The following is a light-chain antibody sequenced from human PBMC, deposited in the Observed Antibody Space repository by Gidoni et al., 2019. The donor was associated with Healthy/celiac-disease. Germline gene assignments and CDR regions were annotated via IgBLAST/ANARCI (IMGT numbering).Light chain of an antibody. CDR3: QQSYSTRWT. CDR1: QSISSY. Sequence: DIALTESPSSLSASVGYRVTITCRASQSISSYLNWYQQKPGKAPKLLIYAASSLQSGVPSRFSGSGSGTDFTLTISSLQPEDFATYYCQQSYSTRWTFGQGTKVEIK. V-gene: IGKV1-39*01. CDR2: AAS. J-gene: IGKJ1*01.